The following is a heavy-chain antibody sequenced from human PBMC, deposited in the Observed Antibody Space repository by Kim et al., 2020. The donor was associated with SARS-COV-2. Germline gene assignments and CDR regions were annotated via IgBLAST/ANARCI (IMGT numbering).Heavy chain of an antibody. V-gene: IGHV1-3*04. D-gene: IGHD1-1*01. CDR3: TTAERNAAEFDF. Sequence: ASVKVSCKASGYDFSKYAVQWVRQAPGQRLEWIGWIRIGTGSTRYSPSLQGRVTITRDQFASTAFMELYSLTSEDTAVYYCTTAERNAAEFDFLGQGTL. J-gene: IGHJ4*02. CDR2: IRIGTGST. CDR1: GYDFSKYA.